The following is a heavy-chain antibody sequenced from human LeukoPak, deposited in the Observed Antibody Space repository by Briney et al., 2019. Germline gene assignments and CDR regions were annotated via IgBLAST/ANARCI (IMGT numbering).Heavy chain of an antibody. CDR3: AKDAQPRSRWFDP. J-gene: IGHJ5*02. V-gene: IGHV3-21*04. D-gene: IGHD3-16*01. Sequence: GGSLRLSCAASGFTFSTYNMNWVRQAPGKGLEWVSSISSTSTYIYYADSVKGRFTISRDNAKNSLYLQMNTLRAEDTAMYYCAKDAQPRSRWFDPWGQGTLVTVSS. CDR1: GFTFSTYN. CDR2: ISSTSTYI.